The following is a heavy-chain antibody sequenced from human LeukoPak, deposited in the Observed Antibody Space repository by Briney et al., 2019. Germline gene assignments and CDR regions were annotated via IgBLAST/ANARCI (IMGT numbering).Heavy chain of an antibody. J-gene: IGHJ4*02. V-gene: IGHV3-21*01. Sequence: GGSLRLSCAASGFTFSSYSMNWVRQAPGKGLEWVSSISSSSSYIYYADSVKGRFTISRDNAKNSLYLQMNSLRAEDTAVYYCASMGSGAAAAKFNWDYWGQGTLVTVSS. CDR2: ISSSSSYI. CDR3: ASMGSGAAAAKFNWDY. D-gene: IGHD6-13*01. CDR1: GFTFSSYS.